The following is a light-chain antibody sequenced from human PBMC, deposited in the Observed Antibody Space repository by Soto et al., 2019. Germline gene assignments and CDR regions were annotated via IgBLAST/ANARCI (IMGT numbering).Light chain of an antibody. CDR2: ATT. CDR1: SGDIGSHNL. CDR3: CSHVNDFTHWI. V-gene: IGLV2-23*01. Sequence: QSALTQPASVSGSPGQSITISCTGCSGDIGSHNLVSWYQQYLGKAPKVIIYATTKRPSGVSDRFSGSKSGSVASLTISGLQDDDEANYYCCSHVNDFTHWIFGGGTKLTVL. J-gene: IGLJ3*02.